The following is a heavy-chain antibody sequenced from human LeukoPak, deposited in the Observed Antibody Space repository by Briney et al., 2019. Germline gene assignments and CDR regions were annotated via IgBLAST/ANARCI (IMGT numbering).Heavy chain of an antibody. J-gene: IGHJ3*02. D-gene: IGHD3-10*01. CDR1: GGSISSYY. Sequence: PSETLSLTCTVSGGSISSYYWSWTRQPPGKGLEWIGYIYYSGSTNYNPSLKSRVTISVDTSKNQFSLKLSSVTAADTAVYYCARDGYYYGSGIFSPFDIWGQGTMVTVSS. CDR2: IYYSGST. V-gene: IGHV4-59*01. CDR3: ARDGYYYGSGIFSPFDI.